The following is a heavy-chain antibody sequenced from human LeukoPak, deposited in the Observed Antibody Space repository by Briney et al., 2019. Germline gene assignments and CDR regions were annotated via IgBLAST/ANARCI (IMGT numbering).Heavy chain of an antibody. D-gene: IGHD2-21*02. Sequence: PPETLSLTCTVSGGSISSYYWSWIRQPPGKGLEWIGYIYYSGSTNYNPSLKSRVTISVDTSKNQFSLKLSSVTAADTAVYYCARAAYCGGDCYSAYDYWGQGTLVTVSS. V-gene: IGHV4-59*01. CDR1: GGSISSYY. CDR3: ARAAYCGGDCYSAYDY. J-gene: IGHJ4*02. CDR2: IYYSGST.